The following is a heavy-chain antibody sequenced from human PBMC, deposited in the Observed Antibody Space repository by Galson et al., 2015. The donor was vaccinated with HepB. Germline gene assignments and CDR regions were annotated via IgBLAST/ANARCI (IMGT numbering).Heavy chain of an antibody. CDR2: LSSHGXNE. Sequence: RLSCXASXXXFSSYXXNWVXXAPGKGLEXXXVLSSHGXNEYYADSVKGRFTISRDNSENTVYLQMHSLRVEDTAVYYCARTFYFDYWGQGTLVTDSS. CDR3: ARTFYFDY. CDR1: XXXFSSYX. J-gene: IGHJ4*02. V-gene: IGHV3-30*04. D-gene: IGHD3-16*01.